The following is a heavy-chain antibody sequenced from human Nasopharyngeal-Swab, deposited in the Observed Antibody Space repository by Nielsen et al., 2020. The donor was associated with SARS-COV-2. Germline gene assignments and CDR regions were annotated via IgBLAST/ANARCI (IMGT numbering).Heavy chain of an antibody. D-gene: IGHD3-22*01. CDR2: ISGSGGSI. CDR1: GFTFSSYA. Sequence: GESLKISCAASGFTFSSYAMSWVRHAPGKGLEWVSAISGSGGSIYYADSVKGRFTISRDNSKNTLYLQMNSLRAEDTAVYYCAKSYYYDSSGYYLGGQGTLVTVSS. J-gene: IGHJ4*02. V-gene: IGHV3-23*01. CDR3: AKSYYYDSSGYYL.